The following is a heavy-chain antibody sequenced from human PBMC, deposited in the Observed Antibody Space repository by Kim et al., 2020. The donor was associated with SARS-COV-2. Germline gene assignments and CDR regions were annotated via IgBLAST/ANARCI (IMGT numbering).Heavy chain of an antibody. Sequence: SETLSLTCTVSGGSISSYYWSWIRQPPGKGLEWIGYIYYTGSTNYNSSLKSRVTIPVDTSKNQFSLQLSSVTAADTAVYYCAGGRRGSYRYGFDYWVQGTLVTVSS. CDR3: AGGRRGSYRYGFDY. CDR2: IYYTGST. J-gene: IGHJ4*02. V-gene: IGHV4-59*01. D-gene: IGHD3-16*02. CDR1: GGSISSYY.